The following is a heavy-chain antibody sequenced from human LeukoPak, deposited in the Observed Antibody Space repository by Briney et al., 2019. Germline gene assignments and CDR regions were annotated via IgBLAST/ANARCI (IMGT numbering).Heavy chain of an antibody. CDR1: GYTFISYG. J-gene: IGHJ5*02. CDR3: ARQGSPQQLVPVWFDP. Sequence: GASVKVSCKASGYTFISYGISWVRQAPGQGLEWMGWISAYNGNTNYAQKLQGRVTMTTDTSTSTAYMELRSLRSDDTAVYYCARQGSPQQLVPVWFDPWGQGTLVTVSS. CDR2: ISAYNGNT. D-gene: IGHD6-13*01. V-gene: IGHV1-18*01.